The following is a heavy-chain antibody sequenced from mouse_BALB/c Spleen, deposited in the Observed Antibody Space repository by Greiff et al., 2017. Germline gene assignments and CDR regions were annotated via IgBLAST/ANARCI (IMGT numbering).Heavy chain of an antibody. J-gene: IGHJ3*01. CDR1: GYTFTEYT. V-gene: IGHV1-18*01. CDR2: INPNNGGT. CDR3: GRAYDGYGTAWVAY. D-gene: IGHD1-2*01. Sequence: VQLQQSGPELVKPGASVKISCKTSGYTFTEYTMHWVKQSHGESLEWIGGINPNNGGTSYNQKFKGKATLTVDKSSSTAYMELRSLTSGGSAVYYGGRAYDGYGTAWVAYWGQGTLVTVSA.